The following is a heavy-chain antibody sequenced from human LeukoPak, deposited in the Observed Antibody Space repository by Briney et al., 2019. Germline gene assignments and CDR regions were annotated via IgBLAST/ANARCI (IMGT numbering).Heavy chain of an antibody. J-gene: IGHJ4*02. Sequence: SETLSLTCTVSGGSISSGSYYWGWIRQPPGKGLEWIGSIYYSGSTYYNPSLKSRVTISVDTSKNQFSLKLSSVTAADTAVYYCARLNREPPDYWGQGTLVTVSS. V-gene: IGHV4-39*01. CDR1: GGSISSGSYY. CDR2: IYYSGST. D-gene: IGHD1-26*01. CDR3: ARLNREPPDY.